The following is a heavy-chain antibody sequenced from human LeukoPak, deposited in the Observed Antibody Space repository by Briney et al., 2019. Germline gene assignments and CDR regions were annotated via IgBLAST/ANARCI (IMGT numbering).Heavy chain of an antibody. D-gene: IGHD3-22*01. CDR3: AGLVGRYSSGLYYYYFDY. CDR1: GGSLSNYA. CDR2: IIPIFGTP. J-gene: IGHJ4*02. Sequence: GASVKVSCKASGGSLSNYAINWVRQAPGQGPEWMGGIIPIFGTPKYVQRFQGRVTITADEPTSTAYMELRSLTSEDTAVYYCAGLVGRYSSGLYYYYFDYWGQGTLVTVSS. V-gene: IGHV1-69*13.